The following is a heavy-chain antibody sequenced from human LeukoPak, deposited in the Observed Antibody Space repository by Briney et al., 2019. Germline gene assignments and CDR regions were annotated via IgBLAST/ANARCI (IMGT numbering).Heavy chain of an antibody. J-gene: IGHJ3*02. V-gene: IGHV3-48*03. CDR1: GFTFSSYE. CDR2: ISSSGSSI. Sequence: GGSLRLSCAASGFTFSSYEMNWVPQAPGKGLEWVSYISSSGSSIYYADSVKGRFTISRDNAKNSLYLQMNSLRAEDTAVYYCARVSAEDAFDIWGQGTMVTVSS. D-gene: IGHD6-25*01. CDR3: ARVSAEDAFDI.